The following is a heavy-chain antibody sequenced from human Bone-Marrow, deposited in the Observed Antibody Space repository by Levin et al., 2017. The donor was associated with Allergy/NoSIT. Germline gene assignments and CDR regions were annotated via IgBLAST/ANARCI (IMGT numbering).Heavy chain of an antibody. CDR2: ISGSGGST. V-gene: IGHV3-23*01. J-gene: IGHJ4*02. CDR1: GFTFSSYA. Sequence: GESLKISCAASGFTFSSYAMSWVRQAPGKGLEWVSAISGSGGSTYYADSVKGRFTISRDNSKNTLYLQMNSLRAEDTAVYYCAKEYSSGWNNLNYFDYWGQGTLVTVSS. CDR3: AKEYSSGWNNLNYFDY. D-gene: IGHD6-19*01.